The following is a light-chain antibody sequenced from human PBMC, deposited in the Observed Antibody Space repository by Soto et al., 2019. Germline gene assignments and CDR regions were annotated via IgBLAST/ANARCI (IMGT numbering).Light chain of an antibody. J-gene: IGLJ3*02. CDR1: SSDVGGYNY. CDR3: CSYTGGDTHWV. V-gene: IGLV2-8*01. Sequence: QSVLTQPPSASGSPGQSVTISCTGTSSDVGGYNYVSWYQQHPGKAPKLMIYEVSKRPSGVPDRFSGSKSGNTASLTISGVQPEDEAVYYCCSYTGGDTHWVFGGGTQLTVL. CDR2: EVS.